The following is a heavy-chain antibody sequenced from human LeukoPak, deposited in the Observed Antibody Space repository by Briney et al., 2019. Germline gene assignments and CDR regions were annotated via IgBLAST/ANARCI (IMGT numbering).Heavy chain of an antibody. CDR1: GGSFSGYY. D-gene: IGHD6-19*01. V-gene: IGHV4-34*01. CDR3: ARVPRIAVAGPHCWYGMDV. J-gene: IGHJ6*02. CDR2: INHSGST. Sequence: SETLSLTCAVYGGSFSGYYWSWIRQPPGKGLEWIGEINHSGSTNYNPSLKSRVTISVDTSKNQFSLKLSSVTAADTAVYYCARVPRIAVAGPHCWYGMDVWGQGTTVTVSS.